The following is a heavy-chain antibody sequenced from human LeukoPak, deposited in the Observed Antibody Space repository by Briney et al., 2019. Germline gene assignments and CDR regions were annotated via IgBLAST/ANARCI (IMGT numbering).Heavy chain of an antibody. CDR3: AKDGADYDSDYFDY. CDR1: GFTFSSYA. V-gene: IGHV3-23*01. J-gene: IGHJ4*02. D-gene: IGHD3-3*01. CDR2: ISGGGGTT. Sequence: GESLRLSCAASGFTFSSYAMSWVRQAPGKGLEWASRISGGGGTTYYAASVKGRFTISRDNSKNTLYLQINSLRAEDTAVYYCAKDGADYDSDYFDYWGQGTLVTVSS.